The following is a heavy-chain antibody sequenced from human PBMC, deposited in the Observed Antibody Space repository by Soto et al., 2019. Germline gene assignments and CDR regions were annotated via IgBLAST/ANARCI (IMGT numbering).Heavy chain of an antibody. V-gene: IGHV3-11*01. CDR3: ARRLTGRTTGDWFDP. J-gene: IGHJ5*02. CDR2: ISSGGGTS. Sequence: VQLVESGGGLVKPGGSLRLSCAAAGLIFSDYSMTWIRQAPGKGREWISDISSGGGTSYFADSVRGRFTTARDNANNSLYLQMNNLRAEDTAIYYCARRLTGRTTGDWFDPWGQGTLVTVSS. CDR1: GLIFSDYS. D-gene: IGHD1-20*01.